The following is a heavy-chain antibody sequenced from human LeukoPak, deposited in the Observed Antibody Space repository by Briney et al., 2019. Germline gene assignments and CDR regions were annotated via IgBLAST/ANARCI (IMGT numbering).Heavy chain of an antibody. CDR3: ARHSNYYESGGPLDY. CDR2: MYYSGST. J-gene: IGHJ4*02. Sequence: KTGGSLRLSCAASGITFNSYTMNWVRQAPGKGLEWIGSMYYSGSTYYNPSLKSRLTMSVDTSKNQLSLKLSSVTAADTAVYYCARHSNYYESGGPLDYWGQGTLVTVSS. D-gene: IGHD3-22*01. V-gene: IGHV4-39*01. CDR1: GITFNSYT.